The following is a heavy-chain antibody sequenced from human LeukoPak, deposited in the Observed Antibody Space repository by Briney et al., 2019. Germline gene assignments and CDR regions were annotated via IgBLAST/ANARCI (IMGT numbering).Heavy chain of an antibody. CDR3: ARDLLYCSSTSCSREDAFDI. V-gene: IGHV3-11*01. D-gene: IGHD2-2*01. Sequence: GGSLRLSCAASGFTFSDYYMRWIRQAPGKGLEWVSYISTSGSTEDYADSVKGRFTISRDNAKNSLYLQMNSLRAEDTAVYYCARDLLYCSSTSCSREDAFDIWGQGTMVTVSS. CDR1: GFTFSDYY. CDR2: ISTSGSTE. J-gene: IGHJ3*02.